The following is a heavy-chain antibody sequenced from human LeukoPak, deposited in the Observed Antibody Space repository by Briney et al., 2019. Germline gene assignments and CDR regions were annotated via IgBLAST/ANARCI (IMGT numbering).Heavy chain of an antibody. CDR1: GGSISSSSYY. D-gene: IGHD3-16*01. Sequence: SETLSLTCTVSGGSISSSSYYWGWIRQPPGKGLEWIGSIYYSGSTYYNPSLKSRVTISVDTSKNQFSLKLSSVTAADTAVYYCASLRGGYLDGYYFDYWGQGTLVTVSS. CDR3: ASLRGGYLDGYYFDY. V-gene: IGHV4-39*01. J-gene: IGHJ4*02. CDR2: IYYSGST.